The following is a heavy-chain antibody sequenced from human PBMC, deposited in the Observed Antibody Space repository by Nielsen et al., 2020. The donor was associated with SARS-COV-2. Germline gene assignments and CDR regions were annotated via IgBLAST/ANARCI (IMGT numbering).Heavy chain of an antibody. Sequence: WIRQPPGKGLEYIGEINHSGSTNDNPSLRSRVTTSVDTSKNQFSLKLTSVTAADTAVYYCARGATRRYGSGSYYLNYYYMDVWGKGTTVTVSS. J-gene: IGHJ6*03. CDR2: INHSGST. V-gene: IGHV4-34*01. CDR3: ARGATRRYGSGSYYLNYYYMDV. D-gene: IGHD3-10*01.